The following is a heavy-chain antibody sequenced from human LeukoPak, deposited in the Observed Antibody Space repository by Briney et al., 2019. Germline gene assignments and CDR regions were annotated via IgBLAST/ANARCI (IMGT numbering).Heavy chain of an antibody. J-gene: IGHJ4*02. CDR2: IYGGGST. D-gene: IGHD3-22*01. CDR3: ARGRYHRDSSGYYDY. CDR1: GFTVSNNY. V-gene: IGHV3-66*01. Sequence: HPGGSLRLSCAASGFTVSNNYMSWVRQAPGKGLEWVSVIYGGGSTNYADSVKGRFSISRDNSKNTLHLQMNSLRAEDTAVYYCARGRYHRDSSGYYDYWGQGTLVTVSS.